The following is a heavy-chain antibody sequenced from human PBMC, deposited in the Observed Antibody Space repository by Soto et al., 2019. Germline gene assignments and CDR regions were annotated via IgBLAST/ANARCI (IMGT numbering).Heavy chain of an antibody. CDR3: ARHTPAISISDH. V-gene: IGHV4-59*04. J-gene: IGHJ4*02. CDR1: GGSISSYY. CDR2: MYHSGST. D-gene: IGHD2-15*01. Sequence: PSETLSLTCTVSGGSISSYYWSWIRQPPGKGLEWIGYMYHSGSTYYNPSLESRVTISIDRSKNQFSLKLSSVTAADTAVYYCARHTPAISISDHWGQGTLVTVSS.